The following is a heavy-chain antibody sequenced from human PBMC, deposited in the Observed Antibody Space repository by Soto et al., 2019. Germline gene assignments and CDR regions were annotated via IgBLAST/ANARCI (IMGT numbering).Heavy chain of an antibody. CDR3: ARDLLDTTVDYYLDS. J-gene: IGHJ4*02. D-gene: IGHD4-17*01. CDR1: GGSLSSGTYY. CDR2: IYHSGSS. V-gene: IGHV4-30-4*01. Sequence: TCTVSGGSLSSGTYYWSWIRQPPGKGLERIGYIYHSGSSQSNPSLKSRVTISIDTSKNQFSLELRSVTAADTAVYYCARDLLDTTVDYYLDSWGPGRLVTVSS.